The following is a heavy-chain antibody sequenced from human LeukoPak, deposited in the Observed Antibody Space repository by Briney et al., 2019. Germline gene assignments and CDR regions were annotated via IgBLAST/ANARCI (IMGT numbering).Heavy chain of an antibody. CDR1: GYTFTDYY. V-gene: IGHV1-69-2*01. D-gene: IGHD3-22*01. CDR2: VDPEDGET. CDR3: AREAAGYYDSSAYLFD. J-gene: IGHJ4*02. Sequence: ASVKVSCKVSGYTFTDYYMHWVQQAPGKGLEWMGLVDPEDGETIYAEKFQGRVTITADTSTDTAYMELSSLRSEDTAVYYCAREAAGYYDSSAYLFDWGQGTLVTVSS.